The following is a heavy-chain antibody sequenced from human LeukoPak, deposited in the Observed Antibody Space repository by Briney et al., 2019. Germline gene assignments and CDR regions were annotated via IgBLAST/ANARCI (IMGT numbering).Heavy chain of an antibody. D-gene: IGHD1-7*01. Sequence: PGGSLRLSCAASGFTLTDSAMTWVRQAPGKGLEWVSATSTSGGATIYTDSVKDRFTISRDNSKNTLYLQMNSLRAEDTAIYYCAKGGNYAPLDYWGQGTLVTVSS. J-gene: IGHJ4*02. V-gene: IGHV3-23*01. CDR1: GFTLTDSA. CDR2: TSTSGGAT. CDR3: AKGGNYAPLDY.